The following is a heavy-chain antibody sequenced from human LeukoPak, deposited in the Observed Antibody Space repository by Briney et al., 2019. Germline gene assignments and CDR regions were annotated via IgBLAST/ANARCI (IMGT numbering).Heavy chain of an antibody. V-gene: IGHV4-38-2*01. D-gene: IGHD4-11*01. CDR1: GYSISSSYY. CDR2: IYHSGST. J-gene: IGHJ4*02. CDR3: ASLPSNTVAHDY. Sequence: KPSETLSLTCAVSGYSISSSYYWGWIQQPPGKGLEWIGTIYHSGSTHYNPSLKSRVTLSVDTSKNQFSLKLRSVTAADTAVYYCASLPSNTVAHDYWGQGTLVTVSS.